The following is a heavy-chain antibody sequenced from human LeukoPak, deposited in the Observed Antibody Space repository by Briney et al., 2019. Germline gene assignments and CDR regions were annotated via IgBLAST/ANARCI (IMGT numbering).Heavy chain of an antibody. CDR3: ARRLRCGGGCRDAFDI. D-gene: IGHD2-21*01. CDR2: IYTSGST. V-gene: IGHV4-4*07. J-gene: IGHJ3*02. Sequence: SETLSLTCTVSGGSISSYYWSWIRQPAEKGLEWIGRIYTSGSTNYNPSLKSRVTMSVDTSKNQFSLKLSSVTAADTAVYYCARRLRCGGGCRDAFDIWGQGTMVTVSS. CDR1: GGSISSYY.